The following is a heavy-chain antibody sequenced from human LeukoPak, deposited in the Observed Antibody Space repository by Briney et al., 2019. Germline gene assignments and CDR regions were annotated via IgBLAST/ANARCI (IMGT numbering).Heavy chain of an antibody. J-gene: IGHJ4*02. D-gene: IGHD1-1*01. CDR2: IYYSGTT. Sequence: SETLSLTCTVSVGSISSSSSYWGWIRQPPGKGLEWIGTIYYSGTTYYNPSLKSRVTISADTSKNQFSLRLSSVTAADTAVYYCARHMGDNWTVFVYWGQGTLVTVSS. V-gene: IGHV4-39*01. CDR3: ARHMGDNWTVFVY. CDR1: VGSISSSSSY.